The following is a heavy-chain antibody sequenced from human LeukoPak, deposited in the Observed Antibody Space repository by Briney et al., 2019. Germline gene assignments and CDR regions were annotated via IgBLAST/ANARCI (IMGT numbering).Heavy chain of an antibody. J-gene: IGHJ4*02. CDR3: ARLSSSYSYGYFAYFDY. D-gene: IGHD5-18*01. CDR2: IDPSDSYT. V-gene: IGHV5-10-1*01. CDR1: GYSFTSYR. Sequence: GESLKISCKGSGYSFTSYRISWVRQMPGRGLEWMGRIDPSDSYTNYSPSFQGHVTISADKPISTASLQWSSLKASDTAMYYCARLSSSYSYGYFAYFDYWGQGTLVTVSS.